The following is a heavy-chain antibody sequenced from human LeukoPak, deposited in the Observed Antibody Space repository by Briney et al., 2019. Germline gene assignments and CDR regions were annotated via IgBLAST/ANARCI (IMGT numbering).Heavy chain of an antibody. CDR1: GGTFSSYA. CDR3: ASSRITMIVVVKGRLHDAFDI. CDR2: IIPILGIA. D-gene: IGHD3-22*01. Sequence: SVKVSCKASGGTFSSYAISWVRQAPGQGLEWMGGIIPILGIANYAQKFQGRVTITADKSTSTAYMELSSLRSEDTAVYYCASSRITMIVVVKGRLHDAFDIWGQGTMVTVSS. J-gene: IGHJ3*02. V-gene: IGHV1-69*10.